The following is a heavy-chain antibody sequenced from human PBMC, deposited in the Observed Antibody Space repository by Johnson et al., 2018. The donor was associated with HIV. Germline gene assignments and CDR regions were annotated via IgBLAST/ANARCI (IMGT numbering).Heavy chain of an antibody. CDR2: ISYDGSIK. V-gene: IGHV3-30-3*01. Sequence: QVLLVESGGGVVQPGRSLRLSCAASGFTFSSYAMHWVRQAPGQGLQWVALISYDGSIKYFADSVKGRFTISRDNSKNTLYLQMNSLRAEDTAVYYCARGPPRMVVVFGAFHIWGQGTMVTVSS. CDR3: ARGPPRMVVVFGAFHI. J-gene: IGHJ3*02. D-gene: IGHD3-22*01. CDR1: GFTFSSYA.